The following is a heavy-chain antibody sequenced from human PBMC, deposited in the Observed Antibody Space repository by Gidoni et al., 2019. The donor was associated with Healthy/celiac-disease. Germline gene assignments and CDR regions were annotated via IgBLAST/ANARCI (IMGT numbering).Heavy chain of an antibody. D-gene: IGHD3-9*01. CDR1: GGTFSSYA. CDR2: IIPLFGTA. Sequence: QVQLVQSGAEGTKPGSSVKVSCKASGGTFSSYATSWVRQAPGTGLEWMGVIIPLFGTANYAQKFQGRVTIAAEESTSTVYMELSSLRSEDTAVYYCATGGTVLRYFDWLWPNWGQGTLVTVSS. CDR3: ATGGTVLRYFDWLWPN. J-gene: IGHJ4*02. V-gene: IGHV1-69*01.